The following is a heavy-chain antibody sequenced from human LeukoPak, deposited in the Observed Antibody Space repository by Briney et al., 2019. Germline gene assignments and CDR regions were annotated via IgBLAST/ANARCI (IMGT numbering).Heavy chain of an antibody. Sequence: GGSLRLSCAASGFTFSSYWMSWVRQAPGKGLEWVATIKHDGSDKYYVESVKGRFTISRENARNSLYLQMNSLRAEDTAVYYCARVLWFGGIYYFDYWGQGTLVTVSS. V-gene: IGHV3-7*04. D-gene: IGHD3-10*01. CDR1: GFTFSSYW. CDR2: IKHDGSDK. J-gene: IGHJ4*02. CDR3: ARVLWFGGIYYFDY.